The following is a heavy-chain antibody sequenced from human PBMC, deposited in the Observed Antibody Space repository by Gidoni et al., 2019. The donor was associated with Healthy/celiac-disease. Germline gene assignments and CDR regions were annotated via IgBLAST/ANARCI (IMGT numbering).Heavy chain of an antibody. Sequence: QVQLVESGGGVVQPGRFLRLSCAASGFTFSRYGRHWVRQAPGKGLEWVAFISYDGSNKYYADSVKGRFTIDRDNSKNTLYLQMNSLRAEDTAVYYCAKASIYYYVSDAFDIWGQGTMVTVSS. CDR1: GFTFSRYG. CDR3: AKASIYYYVSDAFDI. J-gene: IGHJ3*02. V-gene: IGHV3-30*18. D-gene: IGHD3-10*02. CDR2: ISYDGSNK.